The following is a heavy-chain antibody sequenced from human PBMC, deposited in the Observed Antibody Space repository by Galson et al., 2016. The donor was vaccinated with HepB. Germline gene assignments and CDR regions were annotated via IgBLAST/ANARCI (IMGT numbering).Heavy chain of an antibody. CDR3: AREGPAAFDL. V-gene: IGHV1-69*10. J-gene: IGHJ3*01. CDR2: IIPVVAMA. CDR1: GYTFTGYY. Sequence: SVKVSCKASGYTFTGYYIHWVRQAPGRGLEWMGQIIPVVAMANYAQKFRGRVTITADKSTSTAFMELSSLRSEDTAVYYCAREGPAAFDLWGQGTMVSVSS.